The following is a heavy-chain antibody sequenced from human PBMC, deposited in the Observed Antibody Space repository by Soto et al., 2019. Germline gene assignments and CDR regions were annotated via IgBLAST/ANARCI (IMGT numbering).Heavy chain of an antibody. CDR1: GFTFSSYA. J-gene: IGHJ6*02. CDR2: ISWDGGST. V-gene: IGHV3-43*02. CDR3: AKDNAPGTPSYYGLAL. Sequence: PGGSLRLSCAASGFTFSSYAMSWVRQAPGKGLEWVSLISWDGGSTYYADSVKGRFTISRDNSKNSLYLQMNSLRTEDTALYYCAKDNAPGTPSYYGLALSGPATTVTVSS. D-gene: IGHD1-1*01.